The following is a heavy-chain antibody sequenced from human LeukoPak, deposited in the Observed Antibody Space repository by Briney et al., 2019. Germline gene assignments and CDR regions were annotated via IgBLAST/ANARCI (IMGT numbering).Heavy chain of an antibody. CDR3: VRDGAHWDLDY. Sequence: PGGSLRLSCAASGFTFSTYALSWVRQAPGKGLEWVSTIDGTYDSGRTYYADSVKGRFTISRDDSKNSLYLQMNSLRAEDTAMYYCVRDGAHWDLDYWGQGALVTVSS. J-gene: IGHJ4*02. D-gene: IGHD7-27*01. CDR2: IDGTYDSGRT. V-gene: IGHV3-23*01. CDR1: GFTFSTYA.